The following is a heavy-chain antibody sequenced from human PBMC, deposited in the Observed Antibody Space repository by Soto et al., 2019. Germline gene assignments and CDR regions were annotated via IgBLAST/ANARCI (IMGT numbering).Heavy chain of an antibody. CDR2: IYGGRDT. V-gene: IGHV3-66*04. CDR1: GLAVTSSY. D-gene: IGHD1-26*01. CDR3: ARHVGSYWYFDL. J-gene: IGHJ2*01. Sequence: EEQLVESGGELVQPGGSLRLSCTASGLAVTSSYMGWVRRAPGKGLEWVSSIYGGRDTYYADSVRGRFTSTTDNSMDTLYLQMNSLRVDDTAMYYCARHVGSYWYFDLWGRGTLVTVSS.